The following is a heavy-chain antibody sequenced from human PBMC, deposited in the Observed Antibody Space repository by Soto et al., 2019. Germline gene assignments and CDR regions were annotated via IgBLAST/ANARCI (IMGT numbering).Heavy chain of an antibody. J-gene: IGHJ6*02. D-gene: IGHD1-1*01. CDR3: ARESGGTGLDV. CDR2: IYNSGSTM. CDR1: GFTFSAFE. V-gene: IGHV3-48*03. Sequence: GSLRLSCAASGFTFSAFEMNWVRQAPGKGLEWLSYIYNSGSTMTYADSVKGRFAISRDNAKNSLYLKMYSLRAEDTAVYYCARESGGTGLDVWGQGTTVTVSS.